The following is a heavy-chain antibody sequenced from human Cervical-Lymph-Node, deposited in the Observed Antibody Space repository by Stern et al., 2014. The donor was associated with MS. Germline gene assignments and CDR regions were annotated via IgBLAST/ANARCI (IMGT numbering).Heavy chain of an antibody. CDR2: IYTSGST. CDR1: GGSIRSSY. CDR3: ARARERRAFDI. Sequence: VQLQESGPGLVKPSETLSLTCTVSGGSIRSSYWSWIRQPAGKGLEWIGLIYTSGSTNYNPSLKSRVTMSVDTSKSQCSLNLSSVTAADTAVYYCARARERRAFDIWGQGTMVTVSS. D-gene: IGHD5-24*01. V-gene: IGHV4-4*07. J-gene: IGHJ3*02.